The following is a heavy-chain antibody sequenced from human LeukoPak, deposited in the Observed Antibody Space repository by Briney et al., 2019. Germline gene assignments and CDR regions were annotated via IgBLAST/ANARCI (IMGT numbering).Heavy chain of an antibody. Sequence: SVKVSCKASGGTFSSYAISWVRQAPGQGLEWMGRIIPILGIANYAQKFQGRVTITADKSTSTAYMELSSLRSEDTAVYYCARAPTVTTPFDYWGQGTLVTVSS. D-gene: IGHD4-11*01. CDR1: GGTFSSYA. CDR3: ARAPTVTTPFDY. J-gene: IGHJ4*02. CDR2: IIPILGIA. V-gene: IGHV1-69*04.